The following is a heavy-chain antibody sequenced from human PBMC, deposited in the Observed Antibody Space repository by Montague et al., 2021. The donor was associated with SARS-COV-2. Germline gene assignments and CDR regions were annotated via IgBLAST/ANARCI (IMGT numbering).Heavy chain of an antibody. J-gene: IGHJ4*02. D-gene: IGHD6-19*01. Sequence: PALVKPTQTLTLTCTFSGFSLSTSGMCVSWIRQPPGKALEWLAXXXWXXXKYXSTSLKTRLTISKDTSKNQVVLTMTNMDPVDTATYFCARIACSGWFGRGEYYFDYWGQGTLVTVSS. CDR3: ARIACSGWFGRGEYYFDY. CDR2: XXWXXXK. V-gene: IGHV2-70*01. CDR1: GFSLSTSGMC.